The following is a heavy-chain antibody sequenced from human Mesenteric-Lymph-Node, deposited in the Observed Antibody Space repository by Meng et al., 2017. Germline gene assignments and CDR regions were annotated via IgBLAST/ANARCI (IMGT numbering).Heavy chain of an antibody. J-gene: IGHJ5*02. D-gene: IGHD3-9*01. CDR2: ISAYNGNT. CDR1: GYTFTSYG. V-gene: IGHV1-18*01. Sequence: QVQLVQSGAEVKKPGASVKVFCKVSGYTFTSYGISWVRQAPGQGLEWMGWISAYNGNTNYAQKLQGRVTMTTDTSTSTAYMELRSLRSDDTAVYYCARDTLYYDILTGYSPTNWFDPWGQGTLVTVSS. CDR3: ARDTLYYDILTGYSPTNWFDP.